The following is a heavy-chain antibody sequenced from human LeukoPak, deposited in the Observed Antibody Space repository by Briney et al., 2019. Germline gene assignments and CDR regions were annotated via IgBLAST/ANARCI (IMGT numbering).Heavy chain of an antibody. CDR3: AREGGGRVPTRPYYYYGMDV. V-gene: IGHV1-18*04. J-gene: IGHJ6*02. CDR2: ISAYNGNT. CDR1: GYTFTTYY. Sequence: ASVKVSCKASGYTFTTYYIHWVRQAPGQGLEWMGWISAYNGNTNYAQKLQGRVTMTTDTSTSTAYMELRSLRSDDTAVYYCAREGGGRVPTRPYYYYGMDVWGQGTTVTVSS. D-gene: IGHD2-15*01.